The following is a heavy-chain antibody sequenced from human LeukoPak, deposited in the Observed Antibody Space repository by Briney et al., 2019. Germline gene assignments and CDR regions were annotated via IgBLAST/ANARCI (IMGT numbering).Heavy chain of an antibody. V-gene: IGHV1-18*01. CDR2: ISAYNGNT. D-gene: IGHD3-3*01. CDR1: GYTFTSYG. Sequence: ASVKVSCKASGYTFTSYGISWVRQAPGQGLEWMGWISAYNGNTNYAQKLQGRVTMTTDTSTSTAYMELRSLRSDDTAVYYCARGQTYYDFWSDKLKNWFDPWGQGTLVTVSS. CDR3: ARGQTYYDFWSDKLKNWFDP. J-gene: IGHJ5*02.